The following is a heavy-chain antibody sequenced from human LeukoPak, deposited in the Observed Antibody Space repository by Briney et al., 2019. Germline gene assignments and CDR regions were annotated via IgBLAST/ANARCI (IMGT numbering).Heavy chain of an antibody. J-gene: IGHJ4*01. CDR2: INSNSDTV. Sequence: GGSPRLSCAASGFTFRTYGMNWVRQAPGKGLEWISYINSNSDTVHYSNSVEGRFTISRDNAKNSLYLQMNSLRAEDTAMYYCARDTRGESDYWGHGTLVTVSS. CDR3: ARDTRGESDY. D-gene: IGHD2-2*01. V-gene: IGHV3-48*04. CDR1: GFTFRTYG.